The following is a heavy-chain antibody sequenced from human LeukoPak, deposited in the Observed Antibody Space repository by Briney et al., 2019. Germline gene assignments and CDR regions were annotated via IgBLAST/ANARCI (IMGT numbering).Heavy chain of an antibody. CDR2: ISGIGGST. V-gene: IGHV3-23*01. CDR3: AKDLMVRGVSVN. D-gene: IGHD3-10*01. J-gene: IGHJ4*02. Sequence: WSLILSCAASGGTFISCSMSWFLQAPGEGREGVSAISGIGGSTYYADSVKGRVTISRDNSKNTLYLQMNRLRAEDTAVYYCAKDLMVRGVSVNWGQGTLVTVSS. CDR1: GGTFISCS.